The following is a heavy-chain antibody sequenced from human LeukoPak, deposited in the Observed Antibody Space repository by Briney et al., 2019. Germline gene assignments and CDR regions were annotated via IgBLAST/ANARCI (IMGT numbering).Heavy chain of an antibody. CDR2: ISSNGGST. CDR3: VKDYYDSSGYYGDAFDI. V-gene: IGHV3-64D*09. Sequence: HPGRSLRLSCSASGFTFSSYVMYWVRQAPGKGLEYVSTISSNGGSTYYADSVKGRFTISRDNSKNTLYLQMSSLRAEDTAVYYCVKDYYDSSGYYGDAFDIWGQGTMVTVSS. CDR1: GFTFSSYV. D-gene: IGHD3-22*01. J-gene: IGHJ3*02.